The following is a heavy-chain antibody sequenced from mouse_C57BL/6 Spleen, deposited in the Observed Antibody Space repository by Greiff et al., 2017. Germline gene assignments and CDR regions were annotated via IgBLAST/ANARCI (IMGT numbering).Heavy chain of an antibody. CDR3: ARRDTTVVATSYFDY. D-gene: IGHD1-1*01. Sequence: QVQLQQSGAELMKPGASVKLSCKATGYTFTGYWIEWVKQRPGHGLEWIGEILPGSGSTNYNEKFKGKATFTADTSSNTAYMQLSSLTTEDSAIYYGARRDTTVVATSYFDYWGQGTTLTVSS. J-gene: IGHJ2*01. CDR1: GYTFTGYW. CDR2: ILPGSGST. V-gene: IGHV1-9*01.